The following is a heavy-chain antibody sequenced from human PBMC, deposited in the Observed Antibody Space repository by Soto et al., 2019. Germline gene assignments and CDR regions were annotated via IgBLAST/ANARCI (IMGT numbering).Heavy chain of an antibody. CDR2: IKSKTDGGTT. D-gene: IGHD3-10*01. CDR3: TTDPHKYYYGVPG. V-gene: IGHV3-15*01. Sequence: PWGSLLLSCASSGFTFSNAWMSWVRQAPGKGLEWVGRIKSKTDGGTTDYAAPVKGRFTISRDDSKNTLYLQMNSLKTDDTAVYYCTTDPHKYYYGVPGWGQGIMVTVSS. CDR1: GFTFSNAW. J-gene: IGHJ4*02.